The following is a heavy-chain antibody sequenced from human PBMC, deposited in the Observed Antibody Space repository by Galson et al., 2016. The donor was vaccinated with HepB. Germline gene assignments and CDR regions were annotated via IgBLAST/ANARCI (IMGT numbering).Heavy chain of an antibody. J-gene: IGHJ3*02. D-gene: IGHD1-26*01. CDR3: ARGSEWETPLDDAFDI. Sequence: SLRLSCAASGFTFNRYGMNRVRQVPGKGLEFVAIISYDGTTNYYKDSVRGRFTISRDNSKNTLYLQISGLKFEDTGVYYCARGSEWETPLDDAFDIWGQGTMVTVSS. V-gene: IGHV3-30*03. CDR2: ISYDGTTN. CDR1: GFTFNRYG.